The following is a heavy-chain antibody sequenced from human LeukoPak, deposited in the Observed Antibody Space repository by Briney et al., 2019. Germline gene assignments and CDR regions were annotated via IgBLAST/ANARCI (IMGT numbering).Heavy chain of an antibody. D-gene: IGHD1-26*01. V-gene: IGHV3-33*01. J-gene: IGHJ4*02. CDR3: ARDGGGSYYVPFDY. CDR1: GFTFSSYG. CDR2: IWYDGSNK. Sequence: GRSLRLSCAASGFTFSSYGMHWVRQAPGKGLEWVAVIWYDGSNKYYADSVKGRFTISRDNSKNTLYLQMNSLRAEDTAVYYCARDGGGSYYVPFDYWGQGTLVTVSS.